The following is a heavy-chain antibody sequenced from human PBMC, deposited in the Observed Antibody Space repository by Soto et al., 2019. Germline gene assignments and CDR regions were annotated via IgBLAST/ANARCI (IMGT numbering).Heavy chain of an antibody. CDR2: SAPEEGES. D-gene: IGHD1-26*01. J-gene: IGHJ4*02. V-gene: IGHV1-24*01. Sequence: RASVKVSCKVPENTLTELTIDWLRQAPGKGLEWMGRSAPEEGESIYPQKFQGRVSMTEDPSTDTAYMELTSLRSEDTAVYFCAADRKIVGTIGAFDFWGQGTLVTVSS. CDR3: AADRKIVGTIGAFDF. CDR1: ENTLTELT.